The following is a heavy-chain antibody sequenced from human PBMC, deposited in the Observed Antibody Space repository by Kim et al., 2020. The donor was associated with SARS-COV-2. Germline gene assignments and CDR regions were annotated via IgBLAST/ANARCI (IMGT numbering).Heavy chain of an antibody. D-gene: IGHD3-22*01. CDR2: INHSGNT. J-gene: IGHJ3*02. CDR1: VRPFSDYY. V-gene: IGHV4-34*01. CDR3: ARGLLKYYDSSAYHAFDI. Sequence: SETLSLTCAVYVRPFSDYYWSWIRQSPGKGLEWIGEINHSGNTDYNPSLTSRLTISVDTSKNQFSLKLTSVTAADTAVYYCARGLLKYYDSSAYHAFDIWGRGTMVTVSS.